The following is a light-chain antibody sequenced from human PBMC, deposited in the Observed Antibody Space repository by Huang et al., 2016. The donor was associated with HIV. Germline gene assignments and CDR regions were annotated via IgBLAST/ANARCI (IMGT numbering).Light chain of an antibody. V-gene: IGKV1-39*01. J-gene: IGKJ1*01. CDR3: QQSVSVPRS. Sequence: DIQMTQSPPSLSASVGDSVTFTCRADQNITKSLNWYQQKPGKAPKRLIYTVSTLESGVQSRFSGSGSGSRFTLNIGNLQPEDFATYYCQQSVSVPRSFG. CDR1: QNITKS. CDR2: TVS.